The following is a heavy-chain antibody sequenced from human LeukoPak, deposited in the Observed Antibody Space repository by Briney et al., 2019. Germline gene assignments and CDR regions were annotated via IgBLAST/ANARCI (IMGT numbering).Heavy chain of an antibody. J-gene: IGHJ3*02. CDR3: ARDLRRITMIVVVTRNAFDI. Sequence: ASVKVSCKASGYTFTSYGISWVRQAPGQGLEWMGWISAYNGNTNYAQKLQGRVTMTTDTSTSTAYMELRSLRSDDTAVYYCARDLRRITMIVVVTRNAFDIWGQGTMVTVSS. CDR2: ISAYNGNT. V-gene: IGHV1-18*01. D-gene: IGHD3-22*01. CDR1: GYTFTSYG.